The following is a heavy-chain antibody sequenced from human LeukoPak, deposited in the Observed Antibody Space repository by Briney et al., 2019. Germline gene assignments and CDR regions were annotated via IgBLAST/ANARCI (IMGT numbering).Heavy chain of an antibody. D-gene: IGHD2-8*01. CDR1: GFTFSTYG. V-gene: IGHV3-23*01. CDR3: AKMLAAHDAFDI. J-gene: IGHJ3*02. CDR2: IGKSGGST. Sequence: GGSLRLSCAASGFTFSTYGMSWVRQAPGEGLEWASAIGKSGGSTYYADSMKGRFTISRDNSKNTLYLQMNSLRAEDTAVYYCAKMLAAHDAFDIWAKGQWSPSL.